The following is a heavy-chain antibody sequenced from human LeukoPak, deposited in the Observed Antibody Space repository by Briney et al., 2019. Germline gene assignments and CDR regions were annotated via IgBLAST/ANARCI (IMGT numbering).Heavy chain of an antibody. Sequence: GGSLRLSCAASGFTFSNACMSWVRQAPGKGLEWVGRIKSKTEGGTTDYAAPVKGRFTISRDDSKNTLYLQMNSLETEDTAVYYCTTAMVVTAILYFQHWGQGTLVTVSS. V-gene: IGHV3-15*01. CDR1: GFTFSNAC. D-gene: IGHD2-21*02. J-gene: IGHJ1*01. CDR2: IKSKTEGGTT. CDR3: TTAMVVTAILYFQH.